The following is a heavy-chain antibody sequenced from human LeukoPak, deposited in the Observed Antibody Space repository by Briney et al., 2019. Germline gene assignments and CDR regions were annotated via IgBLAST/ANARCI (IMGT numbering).Heavy chain of an antibody. Sequence: GGSLRLSCVASGFTFSSYEMNWVRQVPGKALEWVSYIDFGGRIINYADHVKGRFTISRDNAKNSVYLQMNSLRAEDTAVYYCARARDYIVVDFWGQGTLVTVSS. V-gene: IGHV3-48*03. D-gene: IGHD5-12*01. CDR1: GFTFSSYE. CDR2: IDFGGRII. J-gene: IGHJ4*02. CDR3: ARARDYIVVDF.